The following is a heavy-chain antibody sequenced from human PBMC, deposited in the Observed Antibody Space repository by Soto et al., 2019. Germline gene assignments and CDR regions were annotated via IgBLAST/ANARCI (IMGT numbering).Heavy chain of an antibody. V-gene: IGHV3-30*18. D-gene: IGHD1-26*01. J-gene: IGHJ4*02. Sequence: QVQLVESGGGVVQPGRSLRLSCAASEFTFSNFAMHWVRQAPGKGLEWVARISYDGSNKHYADSVKGRFTISRDNSKNPLSMQMNSLSPEYTAVFYGAKATGGSYVQTVLYHYWDQGNRVTGSS. CDR1: EFTFSNFA. CDR3: AKATGGSYVQTVLYHY. CDR2: ISYDGSNK.